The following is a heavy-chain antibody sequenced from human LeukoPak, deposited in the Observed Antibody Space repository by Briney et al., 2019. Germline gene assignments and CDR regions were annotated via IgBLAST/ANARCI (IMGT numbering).Heavy chain of an antibody. CDR3: ARVGDHFHWNLDL. CDR2: IYSGGTT. CDR1: GFTFSSYS. D-gene: IGHD3-3*02. V-gene: IGHV3-53*01. Sequence: PGGSLRLSCAASGFTFSSYSMNWVRQAPGKGLEWVSIIYSGGTTYYADSVKGRFTISRDTSKNTLSLQMSSLRAEDTAVYFCARVGDHFHWNLDLWGRGTLVTVSS. J-gene: IGHJ2*01.